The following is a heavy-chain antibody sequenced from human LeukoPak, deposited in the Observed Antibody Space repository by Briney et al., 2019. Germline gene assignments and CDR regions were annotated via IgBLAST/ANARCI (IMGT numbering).Heavy chain of an antibody. Sequence: SETLSLTCTVSGGSVSSGSYYWSWIRQPPGKGLEWIGYTYYSGSTNYNPSLKSRVTISVDTSKNQFSLKLSSVTAADTAVHYCARAGSEGAHDAFDIWGQGTMVTVSS. V-gene: IGHV4-61*01. CDR3: ARAGSEGAHDAFDI. D-gene: IGHD1-26*01. CDR1: GGSVSSGSYY. CDR2: TYYSGST. J-gene: IGHJ3*02.